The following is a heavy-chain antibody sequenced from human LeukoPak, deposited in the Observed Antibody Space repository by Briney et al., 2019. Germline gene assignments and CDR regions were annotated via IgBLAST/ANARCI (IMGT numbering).Heavy chain of an antibody. D-gene: IGHD2-15*01. J-gene: IGHJ4*02. CDR1: YTXXXXG. Sequence: YTXXXXGISWVRQAPGQGLEWMGWISAYNGNTNYAQKLQGRVTMTTDTSTSTAYMELRSLRSDDTAVYYCASRPLLAYTPPRFAYWGQGPLVPVSS. V-gene: IGHV1-18*01. CDR3: ASRPLLAYTPPRFAY. CDR2: ISAYNGNT.